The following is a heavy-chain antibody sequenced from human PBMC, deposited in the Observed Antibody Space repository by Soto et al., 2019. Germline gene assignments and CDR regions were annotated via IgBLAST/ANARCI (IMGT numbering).Heavy chain of an antibody. CDR3: ARVQLFQFDH. J-gene: IGHJ5*02. CDR1: GCSISSGDYY. V-gene: IGHV4-30-4*01. Sequence: PXETLSLTCTVSGCSISSGDYYWSWIRQPPGKGLEWIGYIYYSGSTYYNPSLKSRVTISVDTSKNQFSLKLSSVTAADTAVYYCARVQLFQFDHWGQGTLVTVSS. CDR2: IYYSGST. D-gene: IGHD2-21*01.